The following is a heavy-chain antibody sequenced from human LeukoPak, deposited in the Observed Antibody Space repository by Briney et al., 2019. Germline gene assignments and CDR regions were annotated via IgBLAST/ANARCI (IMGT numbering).Heavy chain of an antibody. CDR1: GFTFSNYW. Sequence: GGSLRLSCAASGFTFSNYWMTWVRQAPGKRLEWVANIKQDGSEKYYVDSVKGRFTISRDNAKNSLYLQMNSLRAEDTAVYYCASRGIVDLKFDPWGQGTLVTVSS. CDR2: IKQDGSEK. CDR3: ASRGIVDLKFDP. J-gene: IGHJ5*02. V-gene: IGHV3-7*01. D-gene: IGHD3/OR15-3a*01.